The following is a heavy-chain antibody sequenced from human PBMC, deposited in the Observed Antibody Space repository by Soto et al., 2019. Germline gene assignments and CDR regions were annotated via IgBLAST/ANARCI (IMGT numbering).Heavy chain of an antibody. V-gene: IGHV4-39*01. CDR1: GGSISSSSYY. CDR2: IYYSGST. CDR3: ARHDHYDFWSGYIPYFDY. Sequence: PSETLSLTCTVSGGSISSSSYYWGWIRQPPGKGLEWIGSIYYSGSTYYNPSLKSRVTVSVDTSKNQFSLKLSSVTAADTAVYYCARHDHYDFWSGYIPYFDYWGQGTLVTVSS. J-gene: IGHJ4*02. D-gene: IGHD3-3*01.